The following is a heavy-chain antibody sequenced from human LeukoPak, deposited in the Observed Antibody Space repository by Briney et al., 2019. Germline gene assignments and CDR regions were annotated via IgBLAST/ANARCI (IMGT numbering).Heavy chain of an antibody. V-gene: IGHV3-21*01. CDR1: GFTFSSYS. Sequence: GGSLRLSCAASGFTFSSYSMNWVRQAPGKGLEWVSSISSSSSYIYYADSVKGRFTISRDNAKNSLYLQMNSLRAEDTAVYYCARTMAAAGTDHDAFDIWGQGTMVTVSS. D-gene: IGHD6-13*01. J-gene: IGHJ3*02. CDR3: ARTMAAAGTDHDAFDI. CDR2: ISSSSSYI.